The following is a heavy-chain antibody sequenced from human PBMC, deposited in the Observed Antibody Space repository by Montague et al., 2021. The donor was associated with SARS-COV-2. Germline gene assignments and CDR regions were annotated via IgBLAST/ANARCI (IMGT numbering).Heavy chain of an antibody. V-gene: IGHV6-1*01. D-gene: IGHD2-2*01. CDR2: TYYRSKWYN. J-gene: IGHJ4*02. CDR1: GDSVSSNIAT. CDR3: ARIPVGSKYYFDF. Sequence: SAISGDSVSSNIATWNWIRQSPSRGLEWPGRTYYRSKWYNDYAESVKSRITIDPDTSKHQFSLHLNSVTPEDTAVYYCARIPVGSKYYFDFWGQGTLVTVSS.